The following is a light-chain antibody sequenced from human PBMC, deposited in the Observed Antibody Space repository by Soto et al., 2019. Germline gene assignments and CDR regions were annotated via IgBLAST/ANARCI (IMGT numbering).Light chain of an antibody. CDR1: QSLLHITGEPF. Sequence: DVVMTQTPLSLSVAPGQPASISCKSSQSLLHITGEPFLFWYLQKPGQSPQLLIYEVSTRVSGVPDRFSGSGSGTDFTLESSRVETYDVGIYYCMQITQLPPTFGQGTRLGIE. V-gene: IGKV2D-29*02. CDR2: EVS. CDR3: MQITQLPPT. J-gene: IGKJ5*01.